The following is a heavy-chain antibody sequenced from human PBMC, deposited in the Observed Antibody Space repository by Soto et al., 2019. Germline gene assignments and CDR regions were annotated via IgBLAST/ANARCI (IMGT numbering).Heavy chain of an antibody. J-gene: IGHJ5*02. CDR2: ITGTAATT. D-gene: IGHD3-3*01. V-gene: IGHV3-23*01. CDR3: AKTLDPPGRMSLRTVFGVVIGAFDP. CDR1: GFTFSGSA. Sequence: EVQLLESGGALVQPGGSLRLSCAASGFTFSGSAMHWVRQAPGKGLEWVSSITGTAATTYYADSVRGRFTISRDNSKSTLYLQMNRLRAEDTAVYYCAKTLDPPGRMSLRTVFGVVIGAFDPWGQGTLVTVSS.